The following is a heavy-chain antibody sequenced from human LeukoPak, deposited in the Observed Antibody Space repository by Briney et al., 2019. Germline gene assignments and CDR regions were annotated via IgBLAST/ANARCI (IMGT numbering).Heavy chain of an antibody. D-gene: IGHD5-18*01. Sequence: GESLKISCKGSGCSFTSYWIGWVRQMPGKGLEWMGIIYPGDSDTRYSPSFQGQVTISADKSISTAYLQWSSLKASDTAMYYCARSLNSYGRVGAFDIWGQGTMVTVSS. CDR2: IYPGDSDT. V-gene: IGHV5-51*01. CDR3: ARSLNSYGRVGAFDI. J-gene: IGHJ3*02. CDR1: GCSFTSYW.